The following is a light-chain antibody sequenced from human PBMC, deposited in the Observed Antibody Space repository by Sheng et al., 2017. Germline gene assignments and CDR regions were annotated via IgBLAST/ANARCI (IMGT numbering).Light chain of an antibody. CDR2: GNT. V-gene: IGLV1-40*01. J-gene: IGLJ3*02. CDR3: QSYDSTLTVL. Sequence: QTVVTQPPSVSGAPGQRVTISCTGSSSNIGAGYDVHWYQQLPGTAPKLLISGNTNRPSGVPDRFSGSKSGTSASLAITGLQAEDEAVYYCQSYDSTLTVLFGGGTQVTVL. CDR1: SSNIGAGYD.